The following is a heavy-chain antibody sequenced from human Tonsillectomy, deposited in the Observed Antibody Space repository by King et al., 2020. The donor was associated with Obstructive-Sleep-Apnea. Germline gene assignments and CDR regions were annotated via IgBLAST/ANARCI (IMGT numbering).Heavy chain of an antibody. CDR2: IKEDGCEK. V-gene: IGHV3-7*03. CDR1: GFNFSSYW. J-gene: IGHJ3*01. CDR3: ARTYYDFWSGDL. Sequence: QLVQSGGGLVQPGGSLRLSCAASGFNFSSYWMTWVRQAPGKALEWVANIKEDGCEKHYVDSVRGRFTSSRDNAKNSLYLQMNSLRAEDTAMYYCARTYYDFWSGDLXGQGTMVTVSS. D-gene: IGHD3-3*01.